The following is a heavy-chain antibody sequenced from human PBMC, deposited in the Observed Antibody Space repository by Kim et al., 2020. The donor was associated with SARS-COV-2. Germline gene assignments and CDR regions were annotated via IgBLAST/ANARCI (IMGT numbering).Heavy chain of an antibody. J-gene: IGHJ6*02. CDR3: TRSGESVGMDV. CDR2: KK. V-gene: IGHV3-33*01. D-gene: IGHD4-17*01. Sequence: KKYCADSVKSRCTTSRDNSKNTQYVQRDSLRGEDTALYYCTRSGESVGMDVWGQGTTVTVSS.